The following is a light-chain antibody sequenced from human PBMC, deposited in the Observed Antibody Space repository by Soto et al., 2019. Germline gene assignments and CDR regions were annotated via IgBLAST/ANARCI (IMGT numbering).Light chain of an antibody. J-gene: IGKJ2*01. Sequence: EIVLTQSPGTLSLSPGERATLSCRASQSVSSSYLAWYQQKPGQAPRLLIYGASSSATGIPDRFSGSGSGTDFTLTISRLEPEDSAVYYCQQYGSSPPYTFGQGTKLEIK. CDR1: QSVSSSY. CDR2: GAS. V-gene: IGKV3-20*01. CDR3: QQYGSSPPYT.